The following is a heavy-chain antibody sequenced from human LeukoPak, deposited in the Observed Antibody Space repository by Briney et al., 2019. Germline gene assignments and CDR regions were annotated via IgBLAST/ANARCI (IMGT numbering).Heavy chain of an antibody. CDR1: GFTLSIYS. CDR2: ISDSSSVI. V-gene: IGHV3-48*04. D-gene: IGHD6-13*01. CDR3: ARGYGSSWFYS. Sequence: GGSLRLSCAASGFTLSIYSMTWVRQTPGKGPEWLSYISDSSSVIHYADSVEGRFTISRDNAKNSLYLQMNSLRAEDAAVYYCARGYGSSWFYSWGQGTLVTVSS. J-gene: IGHJ5*01.